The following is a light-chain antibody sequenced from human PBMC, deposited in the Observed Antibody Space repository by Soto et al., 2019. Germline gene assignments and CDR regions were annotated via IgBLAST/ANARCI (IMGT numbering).Light chain of an antibody. V-gene: IGKV3-20*01. CDR3: QQLSSYTLT. Sequence: DTVLTQSPGTLSLSPGERATLSCRASQTVRNNYLAWYQQKPGQAPKLLIHDASSRATGIPDRFSVVGSGTDFILTLSRLQNEDFAVYDGQQLSSYTLTFGGGTKVDIK. CDR1: QTVRNNY. CDR2: DAS. J-gene: IGKJ4*01.